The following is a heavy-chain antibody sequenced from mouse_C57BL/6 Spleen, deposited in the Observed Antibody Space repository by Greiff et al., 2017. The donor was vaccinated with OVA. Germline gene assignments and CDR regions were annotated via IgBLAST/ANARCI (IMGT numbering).Heavy chain of an antibody. CDR2: INPSTGGP. CDR1: GYTFTSYW. CDR3: ARREATMVTTGFAY. V-gene: IGHV1-53*01. J-gene: IGHJ3*01. D-gene: IGHD2-2*01. Sequence: VQLQQSGTELVKPGASVKLSCKASGYTFTSYWMHWVKQRPGQGLEWIGNINPSTGGPNSHENFNIKATLTVDKSSSTAYMQLSSLTSEDSAVYYCARREATMVTTGFAYWGQGTLVTVSA.